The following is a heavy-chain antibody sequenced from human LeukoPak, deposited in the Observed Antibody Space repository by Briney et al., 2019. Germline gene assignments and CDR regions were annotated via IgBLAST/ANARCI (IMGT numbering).Heavy chain of an antibody. D-gene: IGHD3-9*01. V-gene: IGHV1-24*01. CDR2: FDPEDGET. Sequence: GASVKVSCKASGYTFTSYYMHWVRQAPGKGLEWMGGFDPEDGETIYAQKFQGRVTMTEDTSTDTAYMELSSLRSEDTAVYYCATVVRGIGILRYFDWLDYYFDYWGQGTLVTVSS. CDR1: GYTFTSYY. CDR3: ATVVRGIGILRYFDWLDYYFDY. J-gene: IGHJ4*02.